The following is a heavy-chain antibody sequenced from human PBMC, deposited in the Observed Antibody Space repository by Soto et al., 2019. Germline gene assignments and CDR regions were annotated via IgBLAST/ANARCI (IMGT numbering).Heavy chain of an antibody. J-gene: IGHJ5*02. V-gene: IGHV1-69*13. CDR1: GGTFSSYA. Sequence: GASVKVSCKASGGTFSSYAISWVRQAPGQGLEWMGGIIPIFGTANYAQKFQGRVTITADESTSTAYMELSSLRSEDTAVYYCARGDGDTAIGEYNWFAPWGQGTLVTVSS. CDR2: IIPIFGTA. CDR3: ARGDGDTAIGEYNWFAP. D-gene: IGHD5-18*01.